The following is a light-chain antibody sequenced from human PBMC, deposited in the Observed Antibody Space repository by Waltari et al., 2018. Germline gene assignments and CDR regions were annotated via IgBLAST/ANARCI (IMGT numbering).Light chain of an antibody. V-gene: IGKV1-6*01. J-gene: IGKJ1*01. Sequence: IQMTQSPSSLSESVGETVTITCQASQGIGNNLNWYQQKPGKAPKLLIYRTSTLQSGIPSRFSGSGSGTDFTLTISSLQPEDFATYYCQQGYSYPPWTFGQGTKVEIK. CDR2: RTS. CDR1: QGIGNN. CDR3: QQGYSYPPWT.